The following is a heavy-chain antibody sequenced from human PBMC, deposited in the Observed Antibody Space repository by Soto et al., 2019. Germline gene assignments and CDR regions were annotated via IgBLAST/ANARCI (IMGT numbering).Heavy chain of an antibody. CDR3: ARDSGGWLAY. Sequence: QVQLVESGGGVVQPGRSLRLSCAASGFTFSSYGMHWVRQAPGKGLEWVAVIWYDGSNKYYADSVKGRFTISRDNSKKTLYLQMNSQRAEDTAVYYCARDSGGWLAYWGQGTLVTVSS. CDR2: IWYDGSNK. V-gene: IGHV3-33*01. D-gene: IGHD2-15*01. CDR1: GFTFSSYG. J-gene: IGHJ4*02.